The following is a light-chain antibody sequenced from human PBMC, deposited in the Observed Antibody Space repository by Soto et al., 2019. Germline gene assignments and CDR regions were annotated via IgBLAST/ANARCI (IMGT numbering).Light chain of an antibody. CDR2: MVS. J-gene: IGKJ1*01. Sequence: DVVLTQSPPSLPVTLGQPASISCRSSQSLVYRDGNTHLNWLQQRPGQSPRRLIYMVSTRDSGVPERFSGSGSGTDFTLKISRVEAEDVGVYYCMQGTHWPPTFGQGTKVEIK. V-gene: IGKV2-30*01. CDR1: QSLVYRDGNTH. CDR3: MQGTHWPPT.